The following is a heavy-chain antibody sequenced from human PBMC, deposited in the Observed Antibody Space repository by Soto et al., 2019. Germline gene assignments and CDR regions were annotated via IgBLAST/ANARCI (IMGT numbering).Heavy chain of an antibody. Sequence: GGSLRLSCAASGFTFSSYGMHWVRQAPGKGLEWVAVISYDGSNKYYADSVKGRFTISRDNSKNTLYLQMNSLRAEDTAVYYCAKDSFRIVVVPAAIQYYYYAMDVWGQGTTVTVSS. CDR3: AKDSFRIVVVPAAIQYYYYAMDV. CDR2: ISYDGSNK. J-gene: IGHJ6*02. D-gene: IGHD2-2*02. V-gene: IGHV3-30*18. CDR1: GFTFSSYG.